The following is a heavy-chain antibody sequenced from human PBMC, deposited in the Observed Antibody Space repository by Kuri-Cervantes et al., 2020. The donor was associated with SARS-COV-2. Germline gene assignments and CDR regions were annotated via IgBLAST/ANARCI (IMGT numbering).Heavy chain of an antibody. D-gene: IGHD5-18*01. V-gene: IGHV1-18*04. J-gene: IGHJ6*03. Sequence: ASVKVSCKASGYTFTGCYMHWVRQAPGQGLEWMGWISAYNGNTNYAQKLQGRVTMTTDTSTSTAYMELRSLRSDDTAVYYCAREGDTAMVRYYYYMDVWGKGTTVTVSS. CDR1: GYTFTGCY. CDR3: AREGDTAMVRYYYYMDV. CDR2: ISAYNGNT.